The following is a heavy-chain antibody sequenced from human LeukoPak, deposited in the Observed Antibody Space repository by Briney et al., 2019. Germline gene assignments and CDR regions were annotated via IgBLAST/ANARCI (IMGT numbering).Heavy chain of an antibody. V-gene: IGHV4-39*01. CDR2: IYYSGST. J-gene: IGHJ5*02. CDR3: ARHQSDLWLRGGYWFDP. D-gene: IGHD5-12*01. CDR1: GGSISSSSYY. Sequence: ASETLSLTCTVSGGSISSSSYYWGWIRQPPGKGLEWIGSIYYSGSTYYNPSLKSRVTISVDTSKNQFSLKLSSVTAADTAVYYCARHQSDLWLRGGYWFDPWGQGTLVTVSS.